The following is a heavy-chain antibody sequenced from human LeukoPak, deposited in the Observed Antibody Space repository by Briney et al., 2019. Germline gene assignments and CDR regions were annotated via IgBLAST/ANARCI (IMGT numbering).Heavy chain of an antibody. Sequence: PSETLSLTCTVSGGSISSSSYYWGWIRQPPGKGLEWIGEINHSGSTNYNPSLKSRVTISVDASKNQFSLKLSSVTAADTAVYYCARPYGDYLYYFDYWGQGTLVTVSS. D-gene: IGHD4-17*01. CDR3: ARPYGDYLYYFDY. V-gene: IGHV4-39*07. CDR2: INHSGST. J-gene: IGHJ4*02. CDR1: GGSISSSSYY.